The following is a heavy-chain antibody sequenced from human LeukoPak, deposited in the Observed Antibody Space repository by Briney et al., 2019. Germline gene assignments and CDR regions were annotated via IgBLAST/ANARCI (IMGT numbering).Heavy chain of an antibody. CDR1: GGSFSGYH. D-gene: IGHD4-17*01. V-gene: IGHV4-34*01. Sequence: SETLSLTCAVYGGSFSGYHWSWLRQPPGKGLEWIGEINHSGCANYNPSLKSRVTISVDTSKNQFSLNLISVTAADTAVYYCARGFCGDYVMFDPWGQGTSVTVSS. J-gene: IGHJ5*02. CDR3: ARGFCGDYVMFDP. CDR2: INHSGCA.